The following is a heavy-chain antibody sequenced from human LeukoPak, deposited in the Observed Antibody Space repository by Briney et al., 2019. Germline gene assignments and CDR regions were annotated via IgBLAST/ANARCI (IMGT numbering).Heavy chain of an antibody. Sequence: PGGSLRLSCAASGFTFSSYAMSWVRQAPGKGLEWVSSISSSSSYIYYADSVKGRFTISRDNAKNSLYLQMNSLRAEDTAVYYCARSPLHWQHRGFDYWGQGTLVTVSS. J-gene: IGHJ4*02. V-gene: IGHV3-21*01. D-gene: IGHD6-13*01. CDR3: ARSPLHWQHRGFDY. CDR1: GFTFSSYA. CDR2: ISSSSSYI.